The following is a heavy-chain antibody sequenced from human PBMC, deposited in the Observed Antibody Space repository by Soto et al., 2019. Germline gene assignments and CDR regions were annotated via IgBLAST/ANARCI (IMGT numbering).Heavy chain of an antibody. CDR2: INPSAGGT. V-gene: IGHV1-46*01. J-gene: IGHJ4*02. Sequence: EASVKVSCKASGYIFTSYYMHWVRQAPGQGLEWMGIINPSAGGTSYAQKFQARVTMTRDTSTSTIYMELSSLTSEDTAVYYCARDSTLAYWGQGTLVTVSS. CDR3: ARDSTLAY. CDR1: GYIFTSYY.